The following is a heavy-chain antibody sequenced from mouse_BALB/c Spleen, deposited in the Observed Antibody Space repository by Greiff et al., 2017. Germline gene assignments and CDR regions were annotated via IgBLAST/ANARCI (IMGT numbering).Heavy chain of an antibody. J-gene: IGHJ2*01. D-gene: IGHD2-4*01. V-gene: IGHV2-6-5*01. CDR3: ATYYDYGGYFDY. CDR2: IWGGGST. Sequence: VQLQQSGPGLVAPSQSLSITCTVSGFSLTDYGVSWIRQPPGKGLEWLGVIWGGGSTYYNSALKSRLSISKDNSKSQVFLKMNSLQTDDTAMYYCATYYDYGGYFDYWGQGTTLTVSS. CDR1: GFSLTDYG.